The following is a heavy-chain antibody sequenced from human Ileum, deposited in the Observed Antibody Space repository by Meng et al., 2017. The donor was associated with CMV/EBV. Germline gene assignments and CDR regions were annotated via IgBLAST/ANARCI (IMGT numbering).Heavy chain of an antibody. D-gene: IGHD1-26*01. CDR1: GGPISSGSHS. V-gene: IGHV4-39*07. CDR3: ARDLTNKWFYY. Sequence: LRDARAVPVESAGSRSLTCTSAGGPISSGSHSWAWFRQPPGKRLEWIGSMYFSGIADYNPSLKSRVTISLHATQKQFSLRLTSVTAADSAVYFCARDLTNKWFYYWGQGTLVTVSS. J-gene: IGHJ4*02. CDR2: MYFSGIA.